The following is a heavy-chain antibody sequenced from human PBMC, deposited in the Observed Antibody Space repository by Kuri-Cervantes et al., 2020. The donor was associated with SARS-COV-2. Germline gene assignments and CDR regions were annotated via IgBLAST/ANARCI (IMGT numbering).Heavy chain of an antibody. Sequence: SETLSLTCTVSGGSISSGSYYWSWIRQPAGKGLEWIGYTYYSGSTNYNPSLKSRVTISVDTSKNQFSLKLSSVTAADTAVYYCARHGIVVVPAAKGDDWFDPWGQGTLVTVSS. CDR2: TYYSGST. V-gene: IGHV4-61*10. CDR3: ARHGIVVVPAAKGDDWFDP. D-gene: IGHD2-2*01. CDR1: GGSISSGSYY. J-gene: IGHJ5*02.